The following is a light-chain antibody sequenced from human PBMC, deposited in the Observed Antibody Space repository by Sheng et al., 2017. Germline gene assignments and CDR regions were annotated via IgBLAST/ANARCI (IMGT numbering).Light chain of an antibody. V-gene: IGKV3-11*01. CDR2: DAS. CDR3: QQRVNSWT. Sequence: EIVLTQSPATLSLSPGETVTLSCRASQRISTYLAWYQHKPGQAPRLLIYDASTRATGIPARFSGSGSGTDFTLTISSLEPEDFGVYYCQQRVNSWTFGQGTKVEI. J-gene: IGKJ1*01. CDR1: QRISTY.